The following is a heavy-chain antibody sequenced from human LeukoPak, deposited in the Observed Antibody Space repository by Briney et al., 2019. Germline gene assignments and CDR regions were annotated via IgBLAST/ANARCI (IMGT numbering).Heavy chain of an antibody. CDR2: INPNSGGT. CDR1: GYTFTGYY. D-gene: IGHD3-10*01. Sequence: ASVKVSCKASGYTFTGYYMHWVRQAPGQGLEWMGWINPNSGGTNYAQKFQGRVTMTRDTSISTAYMELSGLRSDDTAVYYCAREKVVRGVHDYWGQGTLVTVSS. V-gene: IGHV1-2*02. CDR3: AREKVVRGVHDY. J-gene: IGHJ4*02.